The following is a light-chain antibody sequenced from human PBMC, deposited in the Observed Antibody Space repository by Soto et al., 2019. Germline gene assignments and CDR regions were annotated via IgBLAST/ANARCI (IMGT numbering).Light chain of an antibody. CDR3: MQALQTPPT. CDR1: QSLLHVNGYSY. CDR2: LGS. Sequence: IVVTQSPLSLPVTPGETASISCRSNQSLLHVNGYSYLDWYLQKPGQSPQLLIYLGSNRGSGVPDRFSGSGSGTELTLKVSRVEAEDVGVYYCMQALQTPPTFGQGTKVASK. V-gene: IGKV2-28*01. J-gene: IGKJ1*01.